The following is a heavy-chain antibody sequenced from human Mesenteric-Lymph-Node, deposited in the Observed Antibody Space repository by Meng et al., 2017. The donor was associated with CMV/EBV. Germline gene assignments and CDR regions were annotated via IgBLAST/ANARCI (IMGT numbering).Heavy chain of an antibody. V-gene: IGHV1-46*01. CDR1: GYIFTSHY. D-gene: IGHD5-18*01. CDR2: INPSGGST. J-gene: IGHJ4*02. CDR3: ARGTANLPTEFDY. Sequence: ASVKVSCKASGYIFTSHYMNWVRQAPGQGLEWMGIINPSGGSTNYAQKFQGKVTMTRDTSTSTVYMELSSLRSEGTAVYYCARGTANLPTEFDYWGQGTLVTVSS.